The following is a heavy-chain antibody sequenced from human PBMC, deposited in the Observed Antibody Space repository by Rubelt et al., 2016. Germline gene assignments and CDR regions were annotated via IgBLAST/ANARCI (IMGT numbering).Heavy chain of an antibody. CDR2: INPKSGGA. CDR3: AREFPDF. Sequence: QVQLVQSEAEVKKPGASVKVSCKASGFMFTGYFIDWIRQAPGQGLEWMGRINPKSGGANYAQTFQGRVTMTRETSITTTYMEMSSLRSDDTAVYYCAREFPDFWGQGTLVTVSS. V-gene: IGHV1-2*06. CDR1: GFMFTGYF. J-gene: IGHJ4*02.